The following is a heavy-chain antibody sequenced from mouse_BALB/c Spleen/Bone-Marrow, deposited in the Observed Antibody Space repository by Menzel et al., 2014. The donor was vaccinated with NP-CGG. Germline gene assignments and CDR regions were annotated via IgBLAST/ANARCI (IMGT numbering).Heavy chain of an antibody. V-gene: IGHV1-80*01. Sequence: QVQLQQPGADLVRPGSSVKISCKTSGFSFSMYWMNWVKQGPGQGLEWIGQIYPGDGDTEYNGRFKGKATLTADKSPSTAYMQLSSLTSEDSAVYFCARSGWEGFADWGQGTTLTVSS. J-gene: IGHJ2*01. CDR1: GFSFSMYW. D-gene: IGHD1-1*02. CDR2: IYPGDGDT. CDR3: ARSGWEGFAD.